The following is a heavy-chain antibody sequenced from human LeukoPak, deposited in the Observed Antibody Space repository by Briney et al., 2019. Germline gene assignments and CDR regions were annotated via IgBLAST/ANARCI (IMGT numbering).Heavy chain of an antibody. CDR2: TSGSGGST. D-gene: IGHD3-22*01. J-gene: IGHJ4*02. CDR3: AKDYSTVIVVVITY. CDR1: GFTFSSYW. V-gene: IGHV3-23*01. Sequence: PGGSLRLSCAASGFTFSSYWMSWVRQTPGKGLEWVSATSGSGGSTYYADSVKGRFTISRDNSKNTLSLQMNSLRAEDTAVYYCAKDYSTVIVVVITYWGQGTLVTVSS.